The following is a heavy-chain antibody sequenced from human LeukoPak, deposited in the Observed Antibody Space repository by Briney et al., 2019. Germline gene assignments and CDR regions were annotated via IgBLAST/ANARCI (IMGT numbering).Heavy chain of an antibody. CDR3: ARGGNRFGGFYFDY. V-gene: IGHV4-31*03. J-gene: IGHJ4*02. Sequence: SQALSLTCTVSADSLSSGGHYWAWIRQFPGKGLESIGFIHHSGRSRHNPSLKDRVAISVDTSRKQFALKLSSVTAADTAMYYCARGGNRFGGFYFDYWGQGIQVIVSS. CDR1: ADSLSSGGHY. D-gene: IGHD3-10*01. CDR2: IHHSGRS.